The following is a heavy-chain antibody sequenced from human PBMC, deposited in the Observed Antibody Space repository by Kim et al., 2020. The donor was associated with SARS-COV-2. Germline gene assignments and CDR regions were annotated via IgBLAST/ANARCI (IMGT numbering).Heavy chain of an antibody. Sequence: SVKARLTISRDNSKSTLYLQMSSLRAEDTAVYYCARGKSPLGAVNYYFDYWGQGTLVTVSS. V-gene: IGHV3-30*15. J-gene: IGHJ4*02. D-gene: IGHD3-10*01. CDR3: ARGKSPLGAVNYYFDY.